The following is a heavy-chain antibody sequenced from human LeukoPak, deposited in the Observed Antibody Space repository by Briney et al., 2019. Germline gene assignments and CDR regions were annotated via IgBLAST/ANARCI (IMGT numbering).Heavy chain of an antibody. CDR2: ISGSGGST. CDR1: GFTFSSYA. J-gene: IGHJ4*02. V-gene: IGHV3-23*01. Sequence: GGSLRLSCAASGFTFSSYAMSWVRQAPGKGLEWVSAISGSGGSTYYADSVKGRSTISRDNSKNTLYLQMNSLRAEDTAVYYCARGYCSSTSCSFDYWGQGTLVTVSS. D-gene: IGHD2-2*01. CDR3: ARGYCSSTSCSFDY.